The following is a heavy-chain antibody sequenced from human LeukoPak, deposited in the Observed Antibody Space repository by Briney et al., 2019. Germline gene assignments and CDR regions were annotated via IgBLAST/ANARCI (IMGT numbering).Heavy chain of an antibody. Sequence: PGGSLRLSCAASGFRFNDYYMSWIRQPPGKGLEWVSYISISGDDIYCADSVKGRFTISRDNARKSLFLQMNSLRAEDTAVYYCASETTRGYSYGSPTDGFDLWGQGTMVTVSS. CDR2: ISISGDDI. D-gene: IGHD5-18*01. CDR1: GFRFNDYY. V-gene: IGHV3-11*04. J-gene: IGHJ3*01. CDR3: ASETTRGYSYGSPTDGFDL.